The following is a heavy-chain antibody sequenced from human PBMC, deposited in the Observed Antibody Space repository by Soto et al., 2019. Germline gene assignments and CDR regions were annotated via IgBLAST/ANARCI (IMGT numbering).Heavy chain of an antibody. CDR3: ATGVLRASDY. Sequence: ASVKVSCKVSGYTLSELFMQWVRQAPGKGLEWMGGFDPEEHKIIYAQKFQGRVTMTEDTSTDTAYMDLSSLRSEDTAVYYCATGVLRASDYWGQGTLVTVPS. V-gene: IGHV1-24*01. CDR2: FDPEEHKI. D-gene: IGHD5-12*01. J-gene: IGHJ4*02. CDR1: GYTLSELF.